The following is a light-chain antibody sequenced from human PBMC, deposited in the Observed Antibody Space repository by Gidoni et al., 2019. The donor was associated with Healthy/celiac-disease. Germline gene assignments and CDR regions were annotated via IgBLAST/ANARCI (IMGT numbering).Light chain of an antibody. V-gene: IGKV3-20*01. J-gene: IGKJ2*01. CDR2: GAS. CDR1: QSVSSSY. Sequence: DSVLTQSPGTLSWSPGERATLSCRASQSVSSSYLAWYQQKPGQAPRLLIYGASSRATGIPDRCSGSGSGTDFPLTISRLEPEDVAVYYCQQYGSSPYTFGQGTKLEIK. CDR3: QQYGSSPYT.